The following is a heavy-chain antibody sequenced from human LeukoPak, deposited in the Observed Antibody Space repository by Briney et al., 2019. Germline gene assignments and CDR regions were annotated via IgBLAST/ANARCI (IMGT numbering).Heavy chain of an antibody. CDR1: GGSISSYY. CDR2: IYYSGST. Sequence: SETLSLTCTVSGGSISSYYWTWIRQPPGKGLEWVGYIYYSGSTNYNPSLKSRVTISVDTSKNQFSLKLSSVIAADTAVYYCAREYCSSTSCYFDYWGQGTLVTVSS. V-gene: IGHV4-59*01. CDR3: AREYCSSTSCYFDY. J-gene: IGHJ4*02. D-gene: IGHD2-2*01.